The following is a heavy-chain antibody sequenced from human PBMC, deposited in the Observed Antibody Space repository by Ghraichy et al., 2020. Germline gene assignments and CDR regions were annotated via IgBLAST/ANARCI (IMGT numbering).Heavy chain of an antibody. D-gene: IGHD3-22*01. Sequence: SETLSLTCTVSGGSISSYYWSWIRQPPGKGLEWIGYIYYSGSTNYNPSLKSRVTISVDTSKNQFSLKLSSVTAADTAVYYCARLRSDYYDSSGYSMRLDYWGQGTLVTVSS. CDR3: ARLRSDYYDSSGYSMRLDY. J-gene: IGHJ4*02. CDR2: IYYSGST. V-gene: IGHV4-59*08. CDR1: GGSISSYY.